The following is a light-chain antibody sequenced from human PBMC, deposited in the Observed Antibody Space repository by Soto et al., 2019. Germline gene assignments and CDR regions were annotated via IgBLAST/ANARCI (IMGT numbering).Light chain of an antibody. CDR1: QTISNW. Sequence: IQRTHSPSALSTSVLDRGNSTCRASQTISNWLAWYRNKPGKDPKLLIYDASNLESGVPSRFSGSGSGTEFTLTISSLQPDDFATYYCKQYSSYRTLGQGNKVDIK. V-gene: IGKV1-5*01. CDR3: KQYSSYRT. J-gene: IGKJ1*01. CDR2: DAS.